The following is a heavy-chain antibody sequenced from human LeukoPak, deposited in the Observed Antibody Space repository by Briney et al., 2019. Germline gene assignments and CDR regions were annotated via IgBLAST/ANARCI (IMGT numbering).Heavy chain of an antibody. CDR3: ARGRGYQLLGWFDP. J-gene: IGHJ5*02. CDR2: ISSNGGST. Sequence: QTGGSLRLSCAASGFTFSSYAMHWVRQAPGKGLEYVSAISSNGGSTYYANSVKGRFTISRDNSKNTLYLQMGSLRAEDMAVYYCARGRGYQLLGWFDPWGQGTLVTVSS. CDR1: GFTFSSYA. V-gene: IGHV3-64*01. D-gene: IGHD2-2*01.